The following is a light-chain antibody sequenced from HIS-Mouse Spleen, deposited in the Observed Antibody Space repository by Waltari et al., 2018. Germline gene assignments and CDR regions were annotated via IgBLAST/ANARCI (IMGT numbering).Light chain of an antibody. J-gene: IGLJ2*01. V-gene: IGLV2-14*01. CDR2: EVG. CDR3: SSYTSSSPYVV. Sequence: QSALTQPASVSGSPGQSITISCTGTSSDVGGYNYVSWYQQHPGKAPKLMIYEVGMRPSWVSNRFSGSKSGTPASLTISGLQAEDEADYYCSSYTSSSPYVVFGGGTKLTVL. CDR1: SSDVGGYNY.